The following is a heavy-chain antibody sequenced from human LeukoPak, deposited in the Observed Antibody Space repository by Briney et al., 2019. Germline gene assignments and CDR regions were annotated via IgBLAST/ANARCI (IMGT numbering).Heavy chain of an antibody. CDR2: MNPNTGDT. D-gene: IGHD1-26*01. J-gene: IGHJ4*02. V-gene: IGHV1-8*01. CDR3: TGGSRSGSHRDY. CDR1: GYTFNDYD. Sequence: ASVKVSCMACGYTFNDYDINWLRQATGQGLEWMGWMNPNTGDTGYAQKFQGRVTMTRNSSIDTAYMERSGLRSEDTAVYYSTGGSRSGSHRDYWGQGTLLTVSS.